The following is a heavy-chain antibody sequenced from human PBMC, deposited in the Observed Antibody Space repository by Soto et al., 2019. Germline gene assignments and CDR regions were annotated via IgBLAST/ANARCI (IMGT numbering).Heavy chain of an antibody. CDR1: GFTFSTYG. V-gene: IGHV3-23*01. CDR3: AKPFAGGTSGFDS. D-gene: IGHD2-8*01. CDR2: FSFSGVNN. J-gene: IGHJ5*01. Sequence: VQSLESGGVLVQPGWSLRLSCAASGFTFSTYGMSWVRHAPGTGLEWVSTFSFSGVNNYYAYSVKGRFTISRDNSVKMLYLQINSLRAEDTAVYLCAKPFAGGTSGFDSLCQGALVTVSS.